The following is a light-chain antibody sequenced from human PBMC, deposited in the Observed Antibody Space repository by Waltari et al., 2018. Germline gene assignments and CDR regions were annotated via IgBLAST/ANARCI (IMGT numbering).Light chain of an antibody. CDR3: CSYAGRSTWV. J-gene: IGLJ3*02. Sequence: QSALTQPASVSGSPGQSITIPCTGTSSDFGRYNFFSWYQQHPGQAPRLIIYEVNKRPSGVSNRLSGSKSGNTASLTISGLQAEDESDYYCCSYAGRSTWVFGGGTKVTVL. CDR2: EVN. V-gene: IGLV2-23*02. CDR1: SSDFGRYNF.